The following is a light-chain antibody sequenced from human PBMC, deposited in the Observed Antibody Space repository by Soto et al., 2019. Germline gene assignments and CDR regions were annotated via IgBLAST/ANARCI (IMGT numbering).Light chain of an antibody. CDR3: QHYGTSQGT. V-gene: IGKV3-20*01. CDR1: QSVRNNY. Sequence: EIVLTQSPGALSLSPGTRATLSCRASQSVRNNYLAWYQQKPGQAPRLLIYGASSRATGIPDRFSGSGSGTDFTLTISRLEPEDFAVYYCQHYGTSQGTFGQGKRLEIK. J-gene: IGKJ5*01. CDR2: GAS.